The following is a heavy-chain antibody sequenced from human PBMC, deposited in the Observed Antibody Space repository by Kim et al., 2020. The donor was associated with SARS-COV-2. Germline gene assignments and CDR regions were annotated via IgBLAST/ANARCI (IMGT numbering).Heavy chain of an antibody. CDR2: VWYDGSNK. V-gene: IGHV3-33*01. CDR3: ARDECSGGSCYSGGTSVDH. J-gene: IGHJ4*02. Sequence: GGSLRLSCAASGFTFSSYGMHWVRQAPGKGLEWVAVVWYDGSNKYYAESVKGRFTISRDNSKNTLYLQMNSLRAEDTAVYYCARDECSGGSCYSGGTSVDHWGQGTLVTVSS. CDR1: GFTFSSYG. D-gene: IGHD2-15*01.